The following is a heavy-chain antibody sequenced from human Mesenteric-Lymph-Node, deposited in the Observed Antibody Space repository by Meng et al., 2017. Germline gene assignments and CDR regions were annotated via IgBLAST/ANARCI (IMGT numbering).Heavy chain of an antibody. CDR3: ARDAHQDIVVVVAAEYYYYYGMDV. V-gene: IGHV7-4-1*02. Sequence: ASVKVSCKASGYTFTSYAMNWVRQAPGQGLEWMGWINTNTGDPTYAQGFTGRVVFSLDTSVSTAYLQISSLKAEDTTVYYCARDAHQDIVVVVAAEYYYYYGMDVWGQGTTVTVSS. CDR2: INTNTGDP. J-gene: IGHJ6*02. CDR1: GYTFTSYA. D-gene: IGHD2-15*01.